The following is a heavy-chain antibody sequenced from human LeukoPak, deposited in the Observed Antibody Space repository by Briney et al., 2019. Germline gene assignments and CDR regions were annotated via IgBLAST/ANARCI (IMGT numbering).Heavy chain of an antibody. CDR2: VYPGESES. CDR1: GYNFTDYW. CDR3: ARHHIRGGIAAAGMYFQH. D-gene: IGHD6-13*01. Sequence: GESLKISCQGSGYNFTDYWIGWVRQIPGKGLEWVGVVYPGESESRYSPSFQGQVTISADKSINTAYLQWSSLKASDTAMYYCARHHIRGGIAAAGMYFQHWGQGTLVTVSS. J-gene: IGHJ1*01. V-gene: IGHV5-51*01.